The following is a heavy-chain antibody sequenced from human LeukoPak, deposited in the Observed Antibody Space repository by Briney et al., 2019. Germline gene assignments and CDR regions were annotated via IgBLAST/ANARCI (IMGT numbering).Heavy chain of an antibody. D-gene: IGHD3-10*01. CDR1: GFTFKNAW. Sequence: EGSLRLSCAASGFTFKNAWMSWVRQAPGKGLEWVGRIKSKTDGGTTDYAAPVKGRFTISRDDSKNTLYLQMNSLKTEDTAVYYCTIDTLWFGELLQPLDYWGQGTLVTVSS. V-gene: IGHV3-15*01. J-gene: IGHJ4*02. CDR2: IKSKTDGGTT. CDR3: TIDTLWFGELLQPLDY.